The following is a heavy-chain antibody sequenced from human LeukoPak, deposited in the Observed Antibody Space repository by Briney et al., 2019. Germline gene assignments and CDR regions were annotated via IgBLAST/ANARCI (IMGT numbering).Heavy chain of an antibody. CDR3: ARDGITLYSSGWLGSNWFDP. CDR2: IYYSGST. D-gene: IGHD6-19*01. CDR1: GGSISSSSYY. J-gene: IGHJ5*02. Sequence: SGTLSLTCTVSGGSISSSSYYWGWVRQPPGKGLEWIGSIYYSGSTYYNPSLKSRVTISVDTSKNQFSLKLSSVTAADTAVYYCARDGITLYSSGWLGSNWFDPWGQGTLVTVSS. V-gene: IGHV4-39*07.